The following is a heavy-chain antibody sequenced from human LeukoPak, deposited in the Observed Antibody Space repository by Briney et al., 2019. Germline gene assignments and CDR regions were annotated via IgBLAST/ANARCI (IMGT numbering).Heavy chain of an antibody. CDR1: GFTFTSSA. CDR3: ARAHSKQQLVQDY. CDR2: IVVGSGNT. Sequence: GASVKVSCKASGFTFTSSAVQWVRQARGQRLEWIGWIVVGSGNTNYAQKFQGRVTMTRDTSISTAYMELSRLRSDDTAVYYCARAHSKQQLVQDYWGQGTLVTVSS. J-gene: IGHJ4*02. V-gene: IGHV1-58*01. D-gene: IGHD6-13*01.